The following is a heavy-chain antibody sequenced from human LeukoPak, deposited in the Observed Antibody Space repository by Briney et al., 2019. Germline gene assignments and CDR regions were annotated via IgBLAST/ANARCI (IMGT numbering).Heavy chain of an antibody. CDR1: GFTFSSYA. Sequence: GSLRLSCAASGFTFSSYAMHWVRQAPGKGLEWVAVISYDGSNKYYADSVKGRFTISRDNAKNTLYLQMNSLRVEDTAVYYCAKVRWGSDNALDSWGQGTLVTGSS. CDR2: ISYDGSNK. J-gene: IGHJ4*02. CDR3: AKVRWGSDNALDS. D-gene: IGHD3-16*01. V-gene: IGHV3-30*04.